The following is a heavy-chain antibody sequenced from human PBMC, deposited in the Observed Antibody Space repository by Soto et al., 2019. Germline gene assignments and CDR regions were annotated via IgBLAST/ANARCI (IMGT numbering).Heavy chain of an antibody. CDR2: INHSGST. CDR3: ARGPMAGRNDY. J-gene: IGHJ4*02. Sequence: PSETLSLTCAVYGGSFSGYYWSWIRQPPGKGLEWIGEINHSGSTNYNPSLKSRVTISVDTSKNQFSLKLSSVTAADTAVYYCARGPMAGRNDYWGQGTLVTVSS. D-gene: IGHD6-19*01. CDR1: GGSFSGYY. V-gene: IGHV4-34*01.